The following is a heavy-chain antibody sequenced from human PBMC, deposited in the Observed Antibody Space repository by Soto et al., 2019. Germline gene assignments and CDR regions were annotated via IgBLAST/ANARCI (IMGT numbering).Heavy chain of an antibody. CDR2: TYYRSKWYN. CDR1: GGSVSSNSAA. CDR3: ARDVSVVGYDEYYYCYGMDV. J-gene: IGHJ6*02. Sequence: PLPSLSGTCAICGGSVSSNSAASNWIRQSPSRGLEWLGRTYYRSKWYNDYAVSVKSRITISPDTSKNQFCLRLNSVTPEDTAVYYCARDVSVVGYDEYYYCYGMDVWGQGTTVTVSS. D-gene: IGHD1-26*01. V-gene: IGHV6-1*01.